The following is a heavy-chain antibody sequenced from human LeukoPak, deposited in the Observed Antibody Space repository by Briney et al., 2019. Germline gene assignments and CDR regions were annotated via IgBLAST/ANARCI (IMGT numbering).Heavy chain of an antibody. CDR1: GFTFSTYA. Sequence: GGSLRLSCAASGFTFSTYAMHWVRQAPGKGLEWVAVISYDGSSKYYADSVKGRFTISRDNAKKSLYLQMNSLRAEDTAVYYCARGHTLWGQGTLVTVSS. D-gene: IGHD2-2*02. V-gene: IGHV3-30*04. CDR2: ISYDGSSK. J-gene: IGHJ4*02. CDR3: ARGHTL.